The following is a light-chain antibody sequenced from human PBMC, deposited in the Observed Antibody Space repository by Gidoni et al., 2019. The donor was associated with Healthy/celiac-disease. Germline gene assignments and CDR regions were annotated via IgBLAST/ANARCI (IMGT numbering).Light chain of an antibody. J-gene: IGLJ2*01. Sequence: QSVLTQPPSVSAAPGQKVTIACPGSSPTIGNNYVSWYQQLPGTAPKPLIYDNNKRPSGIPDRFSGAKSGTSATLGNTGLQTGDEADYYCGTWDSSLSAVVFGGGTKLTVL. V-gene: IGLV1-51*01. CDR3: GTWDSSLSAVV. CDR1: SPTIGNNY. CDR2: DNN.